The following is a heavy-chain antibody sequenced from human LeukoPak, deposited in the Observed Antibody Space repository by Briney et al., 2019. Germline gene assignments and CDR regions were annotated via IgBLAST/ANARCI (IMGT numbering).Heavy chain of an antibody. V-gene: IGHV4-34*01. CDR1: GESFSAYF. Sequence: SETLSLTCAVHGESFSAYFWSWIRHVPGKGLEWIGEIDHRGSSNYNPPLKSRATISVDTSKNHFSLSLTSVSAAATAVYYCATRSSTLAAARCFDDWGQGTVVTVSS. J-gene: IGHJ4*03. CDR3: ATRSSTLAAARCFDD. D-gene: IGHD6-6*01. CDR2: IDHRGSS.